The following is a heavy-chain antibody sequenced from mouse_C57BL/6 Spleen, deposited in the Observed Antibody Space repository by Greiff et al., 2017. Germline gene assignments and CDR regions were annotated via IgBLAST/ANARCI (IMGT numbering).Heavy chain of an antibody. Sequence: EVQVVESGGGLVKPGGSLKLSCAASGFTFSSYAMSWVRQTPEKRLEWVATISDGGSYTYYPDNVKGRFTISRDNAKNNLYLQMSHLKSEDTAVYYCARDESFAYWGQGTLVTVSA. CDR3: ARDESFAY. V-gene: IGHV5-4*01. J-gene: IGHJ3*01. CDR2: ISDGGSYT. CDR1: GFTFSSYA.